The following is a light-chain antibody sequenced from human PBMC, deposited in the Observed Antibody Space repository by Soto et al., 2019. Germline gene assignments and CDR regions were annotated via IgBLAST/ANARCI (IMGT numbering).Light chain of an antibody. J-gene: IGKJ4*01. Sequence: EIVLTQSPGTLSLSPGERATISCRASQSVSSSYLAWYQQKPGQAPRLLIYDASNRATGIPARFSGSGSGTDFTLTISSLEPEDFAVYYCQQRNNWPLTFGGGTKVDIK. CDR2: DAS. V-gene: IGKV3D-20*02. CDR3: QQRNNWPLT. CDR1: QSVSSSY.